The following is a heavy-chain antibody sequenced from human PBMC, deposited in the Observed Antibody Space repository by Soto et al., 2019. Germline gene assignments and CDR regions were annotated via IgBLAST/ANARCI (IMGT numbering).Heavy chain of an antibody. CDR1: GFTFSNYD. D-gene: IGHD2-2*01. J-gene: IGHJ4*02. CDR2: IGTAGDT. CDR3: ARAGAAAAISYFYY. V-gene: IGHV3-13*01. Sequence: EVQLVESGGGLVQPGGSLRLSCAASGFTFSNYDMHWVRQVTGKGLEWVSAIGTAGDTYYPGSVKGRFTISRENAKNSLYLQMNSLRAEDTAVYYCARAGAAAAISYFYYWGQGTLVTVSS.